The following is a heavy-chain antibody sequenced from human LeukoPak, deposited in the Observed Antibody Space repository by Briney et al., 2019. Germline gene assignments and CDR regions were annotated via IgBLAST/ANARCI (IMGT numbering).Heavy chain of an antibody. D-gene: IGHD3-16*01. CDR3: ASGAIGGGAFDI. V-gene: IGHV1-2*02. CDR1: GYTFTDYY. J-gene: IGHJ3*02. CDR2: INPDSGGT. Sequence: GASVKVSCKASGYTFTDYYMHWVRQAPGQGLVWMGWINPDSGGTNYPQKFQGRVTMTRDTSISTAYMDLSSLRSDDTAVYYCASGAIGGGAFDIWGQGTMVTVSS.